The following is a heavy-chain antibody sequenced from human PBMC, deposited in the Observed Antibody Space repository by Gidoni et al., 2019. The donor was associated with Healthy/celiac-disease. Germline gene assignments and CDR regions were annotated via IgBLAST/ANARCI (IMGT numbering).Heavy chain of an antibody. CDR3: ARVSPTTWDIVVVPAAMVSYYGMDV. J-gene: IGHJ6*02. CDR1: GYTFTSYY. D-gene: IGHD2-2*01. V-gene: IGHV1-46*01. Sequence: QVQLVQSGAEVKKPGASVKVSCKASGYTFTSYYIHCVRQAPGQGLEWMGIINPSGGSTSYAQKFQGRVTMTRDTSTSTVYMELSSLRSGDTAVYYCARVSPTTWDIVVVPAAMVSYYGMDVWGQGTTVTVSS. CDR2: INPSGGST.